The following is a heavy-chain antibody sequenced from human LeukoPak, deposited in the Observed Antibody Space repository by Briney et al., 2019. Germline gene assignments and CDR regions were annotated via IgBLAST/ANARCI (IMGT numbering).Heavy chain of an antibody. D-gene: IGHD3-22*01. J-gene: IGHJ4*02. CDR3: ARGFDYDYYFDY. CDR2: TLPSGRRT. CDR1: GYTFTTYG. V-gene: IGHV1-46*01. Sequence: ASVKVSCKASGYTFTTYGISWVRQAPGQGFEWMGMTLPSGRRTTYAQKFQGRVTMTSDTSTSTVYMELSSLRSDDTAVYYCARGFDYDYYFDYWGQGTLVTASS.